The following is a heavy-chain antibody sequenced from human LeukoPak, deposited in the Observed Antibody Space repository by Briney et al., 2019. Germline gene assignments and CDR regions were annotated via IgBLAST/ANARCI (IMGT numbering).Heavy chain of an antibody. CDR2: IDTNTGNP. D-gene: IGHD2-21*02. CDR1: GYTFSSYA. V-gene: IGHV7-4-1*02. Sequence: GASVKVSCKASGYTFSSYAINWFRQAPGQGLEWMGWIDTNTGNPTYAQGFRGRFVFSSDTSVSTAYVQINSLKGEDTAIYYCARDRGLTAYCGGDCFEAEYWGQGTLVTVSS. J-gene: IGHJ4*02. CDR3: ARDRGLTAYCGGDCFEAEY.